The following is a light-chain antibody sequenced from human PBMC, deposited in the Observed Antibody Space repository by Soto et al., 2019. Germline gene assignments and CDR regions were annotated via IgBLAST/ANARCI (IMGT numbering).Light chain of an antibody. J-gene: IGLJ2*01. Sequence: QSALTQPASVYGSPVQSITISCTGTSSDVGGYNYVSWYQQHPGNAPKRMIYDVSNRPSGVSNRFSGSKSGNTASLTSSGVQAEDEADDYCNSYTSSRTLYVVFGGGTKLTVL. CDR1: SSDVGGYNY. CDR2: DVS. CDR3: NSYTSSRTLYVV. V-gene: IGLV2-14*01.